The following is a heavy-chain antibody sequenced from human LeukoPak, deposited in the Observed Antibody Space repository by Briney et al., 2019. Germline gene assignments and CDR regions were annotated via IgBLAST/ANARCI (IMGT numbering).Heavy chain of an antibody. Sequence: GGSLRLSCAASGFTFKTYAMTWVRQAPGKGLEWVSGSSLSGESTYYADSVKGRFTISRDNSKNALYLQMNSLRAEDTAVYYCAKDSGYCSSSGCFFDFWGQGTLVSVSS. V-gene: IGHV3-23*01. CDR2: SSLSGEST. D-gene: IGHD2-2*03. CDR1: GFTFKTYA. CDR3: AKDSGYCSSSGCFFDF. J-gene: IGHJ4*02.